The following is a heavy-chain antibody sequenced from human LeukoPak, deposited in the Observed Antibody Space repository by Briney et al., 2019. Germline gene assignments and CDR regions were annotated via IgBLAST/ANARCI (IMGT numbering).Heavy chain of an antibody. CDR2: IYHSGST. V-gene: IGHV4-4*02. D-gene: IGHD3-3*01. Sequence: SETLSLTCAVSGGSISSSNWWSWVRQPPGKGLEWIGEIYHSGSTNYNPSLKSRVTISVDKSKNQFSLKLSSVTAADTAVYYCAKTPYYDFWSGYYTDYWGQGTLVTVSS. CDR3: AKTPYYDFWSGYYTDY. CDR1: GGSISSSNW. J-gene: IGHJ4*02.